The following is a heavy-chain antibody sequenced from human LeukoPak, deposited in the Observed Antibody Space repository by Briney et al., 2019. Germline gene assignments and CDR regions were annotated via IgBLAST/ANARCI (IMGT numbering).Heavy chain of an antibody. V-gene: IGHV4-39*01. CDR3: ARRGSGYCSGGSCHGDY. Sequence: SETLSLTCTVSGDSISISNYYWGWIRQPPGKGLEWIGSIYYSGSTNYNPSLKSRVTISVDTSKNQFSLNLSSVTAADTAVYYCARRGSGYCSGGSCHGDYWGQGTLVTVSS. CDR1: GDSISISNYY. CDR2: IYYSGST. J-gene: IGHJ4*02. D-gene: IGHD2-15*01.